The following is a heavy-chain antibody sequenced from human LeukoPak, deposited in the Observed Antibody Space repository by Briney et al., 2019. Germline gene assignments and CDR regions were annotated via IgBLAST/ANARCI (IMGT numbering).Heavy chain of an antibody. J-gene: IGHJ4*02. CDR3: ASPSSSYYYGLDY. CDR2: IYPGDSDT. Sequence: GESLKISCKGSGYTFTRDWIGWVRQMPGKGLEWMGIIYPGDSDTRYSPSFQGQVTMSADKTINTAYLQWSSLKASDTAMYYCASPSSSYYYGLDYWGQGTLGTVSS. V-gene: IGHV5-51*01. CDR1: GYTFTRDW. D-gene: IGHD3-22*01.